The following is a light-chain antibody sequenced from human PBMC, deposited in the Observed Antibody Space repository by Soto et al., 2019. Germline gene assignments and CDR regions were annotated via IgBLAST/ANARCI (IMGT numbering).Light chain of an antibody. CDR2: GAS. V-gene: IGKV3-15*01. CDR3: QQYNNWPLFT. CDR1: QSVSNN. Sequence: EIVMTQSPATLSVSPGERAALSCRASQSVSNNLAWYQQKPGQPPRLLIYGASTRATGMPARFSGSGSGTEFTLTISSLQSEDFAVYYCQQYNNWPLFTFGPGTKVDVK. J-gene: IGKJ3*01.